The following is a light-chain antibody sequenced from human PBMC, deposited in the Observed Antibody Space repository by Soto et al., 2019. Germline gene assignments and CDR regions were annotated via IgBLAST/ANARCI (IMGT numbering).Light chain of an antibody. Sequence: EIVLTQSPGTLSLSPGERATLSCRASQSVSSTYLAWYQQKPGQAPSLLIYDASSRATGIPHRFTGSGSGTDFTLTISRLEPEDFAVYYCQQYGSSPLTFGGGTKVEIK. V-gene: IGKV3-20*01. CDR1: QSVSSTY. CDR3: QQYGSSPLT. CDR2: DAS. J-gene: IGKJ4*01.